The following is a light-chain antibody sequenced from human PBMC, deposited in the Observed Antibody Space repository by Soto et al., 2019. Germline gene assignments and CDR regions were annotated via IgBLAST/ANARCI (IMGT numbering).Light chain of an antibody. V-gene: IGKV3-15*01. CDR1: QTVSRH. CDR2: GAS. Sequence: DIVLTQSPGTLSLSPGERATLSCRASQTVSRHLAWYQQKPGQAPRLLIFGASTRATGIPDRFSGSGSGTDFTLTISSLQSEDFAVYYCQQYNTWPLITFGPGTRLEIK. J-gene: IGKJ5*01. CDR3: QQYNTWPLIT.